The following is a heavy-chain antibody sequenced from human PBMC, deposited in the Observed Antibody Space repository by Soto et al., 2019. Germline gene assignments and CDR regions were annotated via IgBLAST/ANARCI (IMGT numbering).Heavy chain of an antibody. CDR3: ARARWYCSRTSCSGRPYNWFDP. J-gene: IGHJ5*02. Sequence: QVQLVESGGGVVQPGRSLRLSCAASGFTFSSYAMHWVRQAPGKGLEWVAVISYDGSNKYYADSVKGRFTISRDNSKNTLYMQMNSLRAEDTAVYYCARARWYCSRTSCSGRPYNWFDPWGQGTLVTVSS. CDR1: GFTFSSYA. V-gene: IGHV3-30-3*01. D-gene: IGHD2-2*01. CDR2: ISYDGSNK.